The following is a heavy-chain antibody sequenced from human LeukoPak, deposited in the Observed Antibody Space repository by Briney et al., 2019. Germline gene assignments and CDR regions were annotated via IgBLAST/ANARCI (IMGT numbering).Heavy chain of an antibody. J-gene: IGHJ4*02. Sequence: SETLSLTCTVSGGSISSSSYYWGWIRQPPGEGLEWIGSIYYCGSTYYNPSLKSRVTISVDTSKNQFSLKLSSVTAADTAVYYCASGYSYGYEIASLDYWGQGTLVTVSS. CDR3: ASGYSYGYEIASLDY. CDR1: GGSISSSSYY. CDR2: IYYCGST. D-gene: IGHD5-18*01. V-gene: IGHV4-39*01.